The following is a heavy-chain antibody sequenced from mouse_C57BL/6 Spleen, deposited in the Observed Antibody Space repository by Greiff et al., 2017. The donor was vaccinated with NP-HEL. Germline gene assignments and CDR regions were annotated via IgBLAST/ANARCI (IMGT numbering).Heavy chain of an antibody. CDR2: IYPGSGNT. Sequence: VQLQQSGAELVRPGASVKLSCKASGYTFTDYYINWVKQRPGQGLEWIARIYPGSGNTYYNEKFKGKATLTAEKSSSTAYMQLSSLTSEDSAVYFCARGNWWFAYWGQGTLVTVSA. CDR1: GYTFTDYY. V-gene: IGHV1-76*01. J-gene: IGHJ3*01. D-gene: IGHD4-1*01. CDR3: ARGNWWFAY.